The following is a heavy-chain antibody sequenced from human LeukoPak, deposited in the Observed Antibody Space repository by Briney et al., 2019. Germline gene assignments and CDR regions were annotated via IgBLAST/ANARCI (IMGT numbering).Heavy chain of an antibody. J-gene: IGHJ4*02. CDR3: AKSGYNRFDY. D-gene: IGHD5-24*01. CDR2: ISGGDSST. Sequence: GGSLRLSCAASGFTFSSYGMSWVRQAPGKGLEWVSTISGGDSSTHYADSVKGRFTISRDNSKNTLYLQMNSLRADDTAVYYCAKSGYNRFDYWGQGTLVTVSS. CDR1: GFTFSSYG. V-gene: IGHV3-23*01.